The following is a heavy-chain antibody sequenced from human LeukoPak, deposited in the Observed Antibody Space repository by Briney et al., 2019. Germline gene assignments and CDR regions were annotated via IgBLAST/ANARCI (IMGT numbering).Heavy chain of an antibody. Sequence: NPGGSLRLSCGASGFTFSSYSMNWVRQAPGKGLELVSSISSSSSYIYYADSVKGRFTISRDNAKNSLYLQMNSLRAEDTAVYYCARPIDYGDVPDAFDIWGQGTMVTVSS. D-gene: IGHD4-17*01. CDR2: ISSSSSYI. J-gene: IGHJ3*02. CDR1: GFTFSSYS. CDR3: ARPIDYGDVPDAFDI. V-gene: IGHV3-21*01.